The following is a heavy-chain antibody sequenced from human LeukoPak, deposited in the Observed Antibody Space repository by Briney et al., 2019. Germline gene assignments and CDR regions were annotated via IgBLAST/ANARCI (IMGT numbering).Heavy chain of an antibody. Sequence: ASVKVSCKVSGNTLSELSMHWVRQAPGKGLEWMGGFDPEDGETIHAQKFQGRVTMTEDTSTDTAYMELSSLRSEDTAVYYCATEIPQYYYDSSGYFDAFDIWGQGTMVTVSS. J-gene: IGHJ3*02. CDR3: ATEIPQYYYDSSGYFDAFDI. CDR1: GNTLSELS. CDR2: FDPEDGET. V-gene: IGHV1-24*01. D-gene: IGHD3-22*01.